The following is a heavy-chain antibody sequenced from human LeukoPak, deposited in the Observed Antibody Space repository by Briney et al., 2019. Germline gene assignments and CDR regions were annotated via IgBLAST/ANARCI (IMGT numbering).Heavy chain of an antibody. CDR3: ARGAGQLWLLGFRDGMDV. D-gene: IGHD5-18*01. CDR2: ISSSSSTI. J-gene: IGHJ6*02. Sequence: PGGSLRLSCAASGFTFSTYSMNWVRQAPGKGLDWVSYISSSSSTIYYADSVKGRFTISRDSAKNSLYLQMNSLRAEDTAVYYCARGAGQLWLLGFRDGMDVWGQGTTVTVSS. CDR1: GFTFSTYS. V-gene: IGHV3-48*01.